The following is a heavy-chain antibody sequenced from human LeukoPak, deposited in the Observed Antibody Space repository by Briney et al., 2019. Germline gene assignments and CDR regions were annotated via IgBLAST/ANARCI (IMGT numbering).Heavy chain of an antibody. D-gene: IGHD3-16*01. CDR3: ARVRYRLAETYIDY. Sequence: GGSLRLSCAASGFTFNTYAMSWVRQAPGKGLEWVSVIYSGGSTYYADSVKGRFTISRDNSKNTLYLQMNSLRAEDTAVYYCARVRYRLAETYIDYWGQGTLVTVSS. CDR1: GFTFNTYA. CDR2: IYSGGST. J-gene: IGHJ4*02. V-gene: IGHV3-66*01.